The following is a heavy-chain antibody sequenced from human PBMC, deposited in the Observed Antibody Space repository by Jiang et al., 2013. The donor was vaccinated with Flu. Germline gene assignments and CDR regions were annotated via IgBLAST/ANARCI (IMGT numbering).Heavy chain of an antibody. Sequence: AMNWVRQAPGQRLEWMGWINAGNGNTKYSQKFQGRVTITRDTSASTAYMELSSLRSEVTAVYFCARDPTPTIFGVVSNYDMDVWGQGTTVTVSS. CDR3: ARDPTPTIFGVVSNYDMDV. D-gene: IGHD3-3*01. CDR1: A. V-gene: IGHV1-3*01. CDR2: INAGNGNT. J-gene: IGHJ6*02.